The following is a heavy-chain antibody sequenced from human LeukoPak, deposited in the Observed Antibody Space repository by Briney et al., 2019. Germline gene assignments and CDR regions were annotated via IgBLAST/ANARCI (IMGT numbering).Heavy chain of an antibody. CDR3: AKRTQLRHRIPFDY. V-gene: IGHV3-9*01. D-gene: IGHD2-2*01. CDR1: GSTFDDYA. Sequence: PGRSLRLSCAASGSTFDDYAMHWVRQAPGKGLEWVSGISWNSGSIGYADSVKGRFTISRDNSKNTLYLQMSSLRAEDTAVYYCAKRTQLRHRIPFDYWGQGTLVTVSS. J-gene: IGHJ4*02. CDR2: ISWNSGSI.